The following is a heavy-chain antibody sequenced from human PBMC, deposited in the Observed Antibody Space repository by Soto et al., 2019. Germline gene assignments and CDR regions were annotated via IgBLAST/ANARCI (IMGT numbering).Heavy chain of an antibody. J-gene: IGHJ5*02. D-gene: IGHD3-22*01. CDR3: ARGKHHYYDSSGYSWFDP. Sequence: PSETLSLTCAVYGGSFSGYYWSWIRQPPGKWLEWIGEINHSGSTNYNPSLKSRVTISVDTSKNQFSLKLSSVTAADTAVYYCARGKHHYYDSSGYSWFDPWGQGXLVTVYS. CDR2: INHSGST. CDR1: GGSFSGYY. V-gene: IGHV4-34*01.